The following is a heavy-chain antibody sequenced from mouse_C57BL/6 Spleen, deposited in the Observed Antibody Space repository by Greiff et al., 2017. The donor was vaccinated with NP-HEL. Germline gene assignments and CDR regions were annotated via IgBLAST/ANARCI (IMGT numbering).Heavy chain of an antibody. CDR2: ISDGGSYT. CDR1: GFTFSSYA. J-gene: IGHJ1*03. Sequence: EVMLVESGGGLVKPGGSLKLSCAASGFTFSSYAMSWVRQTPEKRLEWVATISDGGSYTYYPDNVKGRFTISRDNAKNNLYLQMSHLKSEDTAMYYCARDQGFITTVVATWYFDVWGTGTTVTVSS. D-gene: IGHD1-1*01. V-gene: IGHV5-4*01. CDR3: ARDQGFITTVVATWYFDV.